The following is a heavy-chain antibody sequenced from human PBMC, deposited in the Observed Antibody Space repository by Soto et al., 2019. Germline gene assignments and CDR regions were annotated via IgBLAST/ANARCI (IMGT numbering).Heavy chain of an antibody. J-gene: IGHJ3*02. CDR3: ARGSIAVARNAFDI. Sequence: PSETLSFTCTVSVGSISSGGYYLSWILQHPGKGLEWIGYIYYSWSPYYNPSLKSRVTISVDTSKKQFSLKLSCVTDADTAVYYWARGSIAVARNAFDIWGQGKMVTVSS. CDR1: VGSISSGGYY. CDR2: IYYSWSP. D-gene: IGHD6-19*01. V-gene: IGHV4-31*03.